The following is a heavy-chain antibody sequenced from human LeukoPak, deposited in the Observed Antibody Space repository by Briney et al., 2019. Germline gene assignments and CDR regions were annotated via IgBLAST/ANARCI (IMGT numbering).Heavy chain of an antibody. CDR2: ISNSGSTI. Sequence: GGSLRLSCAASGFTFSSYEMNWVRQAPGKGLEWVSYISNSGSTIYYADSVKGRFTISRDNAKNSLYLQMNSLRAEDTAVYYCARDNGAAAGLGGYYYGMDVWGKGTTVTVSS. V-gene: IGHV3-48*03. D-gene: IGHD6-13*01. CDR3: ARDNGAAAGLGGYYYGMDV. CDR1: GFTFSSYE. J-gene: IGHJ6*04.